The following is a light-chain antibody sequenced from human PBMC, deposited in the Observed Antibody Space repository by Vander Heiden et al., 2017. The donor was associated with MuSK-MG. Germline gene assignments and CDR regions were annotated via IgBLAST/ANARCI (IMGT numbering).Light chain of an antibody. Sequence: QSALAKSASLLGSRGQTFSISCTGTASDVGLADHVAWYYQFPDKASKPLIFYVSHRPSEVSNRFSGSKAGDTASLTIYGLQAEDVPNYFCSSYSARTTYVFGTGSRITVL. V-gene: IGLV2-14*01. CDR1: ASDVGLADH. J-gene: IGLJ1*01. CDR3: SSYSARTTYV. CDR2: YVS.